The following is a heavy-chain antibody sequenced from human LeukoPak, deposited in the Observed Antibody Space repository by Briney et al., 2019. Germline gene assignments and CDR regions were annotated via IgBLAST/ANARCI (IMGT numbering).Heavy chain of an antibody. D-gene: IGHD4-17*01. CDR1: GGSISSSSYY. CDR2: IYYSGST. Sequence: SETLSLTCTVSGGSISSSSYYWGWIRQPPGKGLEWIGSIYYSGSTYYNPSLKSRVTISVDTSKNQFSLKLSSVTAADTAVYYCARHRNTVTTFTWFDPWGQGTLVTVSS. CDR3: ARHRNTVTTFTWFDP. J-gene: IGHJ5*02. V-gene: IGHV4-39*01.